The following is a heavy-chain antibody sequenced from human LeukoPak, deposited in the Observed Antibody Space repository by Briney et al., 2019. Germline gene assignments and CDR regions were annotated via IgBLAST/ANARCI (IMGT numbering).Heavy chain of an antibody. J-gene: IGHJ4*02. Sequence: GGSLRLSCAASGFTFSSYAMSWVRQAPGKGLEWVSSITGSGASAFYADSVKGRFTISRDNSRNTLYLQMSSLRVEDTAVYYCAKDGVYGDYGLLDYWGQGTLVTVSS. CDR3: AKDGVYGDYGLLDY. CDR2: ITGSGASA. V-gene: IGHV3-23*01. D-gene: IGHD4-17*01. CDR1: GFTFSSYA.